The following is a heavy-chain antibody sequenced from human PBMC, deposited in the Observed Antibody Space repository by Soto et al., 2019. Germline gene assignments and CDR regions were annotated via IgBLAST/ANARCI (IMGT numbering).Heavy chain of an antibody. V-gene: IGHV4-59*01. CDR2: IYYSGST. Sequence: SETLSLTCTVSGGSISSYYWSWIRQPPGEGLEWIGYIYYSGSTNYNPSLKSRVTISVDTSKNQFSLKLSSVTAADTAVYYCARSQLLRYFDXWGQGTLVTVSS. D-gene: IGHD2-2*01. J-gene: IGHJ4*02. CDR1: GGSISSYY. CDR3: ARSQLLRYFDX.